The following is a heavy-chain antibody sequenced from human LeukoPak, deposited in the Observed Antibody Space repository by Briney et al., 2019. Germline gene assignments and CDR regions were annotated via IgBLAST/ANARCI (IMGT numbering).Heavy chain of an antibody. CDR2: ISYDGSSK. CDR3: ARDKYCSGGSCYPDLYYYYGMDV. CDR1: GFTFSSYA. D-gene: IGHD2-15*01. J-gene: IGHJ6*04. V-gene: IGHV3-30*04. Sequence: GGSLRLSCAASGFTFSSYAMHWVRQAPGKGLEWVAVISYDGSSKYYADSVKGRFTISRDNSKNTLYLQMNSLGAEDTAVYYCARDKYCSGGSCYPDLYYYYGMDVWGKGTTVTVSS.